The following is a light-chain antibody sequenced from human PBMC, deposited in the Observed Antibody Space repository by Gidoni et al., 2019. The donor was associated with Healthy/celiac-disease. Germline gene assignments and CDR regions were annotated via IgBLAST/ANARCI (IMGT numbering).Light chain of an antibody. CDR2: QDS. V-gene: IGLV3-1*01. CDR3: QAWDSSTGV. Sequence: SYELTQPPSVSASPGQTASITCSGDELGDKYACWYQQKPGQSPVLVIYQDSKRPSGIPERFSGSNSGNTATLTISGTQGMDEADYYCQAWDSSTGVFGGGTKLTVL. J-gene: IGLJ2*01. CDR1: ELGDKY.